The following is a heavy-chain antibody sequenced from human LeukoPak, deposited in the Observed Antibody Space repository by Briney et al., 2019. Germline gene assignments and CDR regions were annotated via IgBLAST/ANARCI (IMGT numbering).Heavy chain of an antibody. J-gene: IGHJ6*03. CDR1: GLTVSSNS. V-gene: IGHV3-23*01. Sequence: GGSLRLSCAASGLTVSSNSMSWVRQAPGKGLEWVSAISGNGGSTYYADSVKGRFTISRDNSKNALYLQMNSLRAEDTAVYYCAKGADGYYYYYMDVWGKGTTVTVSS. CDR2: ISGNGGST. CDR3: AKGADGYYYYYMDV.